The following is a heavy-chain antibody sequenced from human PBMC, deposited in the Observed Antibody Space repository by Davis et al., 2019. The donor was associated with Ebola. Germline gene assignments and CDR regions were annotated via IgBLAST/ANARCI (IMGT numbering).Heavy chain of an antibody. CDR2: IIPILGIA. Sequence: SVKVSCKASGGTFSSYTISWVRQAPGQGLEWMGRIIPILGIANYAQKFQGRVTITADKSTSTAYMELRSLRSDDTAVYYCARDLGGITMVRGVNDYWGQGTLVTVSS. CDR1: GGTFSSYT. D-gene: IGHD3-10*01. J-gene: IGHJ4*02. V-gene: IGHV1-69*04. CDR3: ARDLGGITMVRGVNDY.